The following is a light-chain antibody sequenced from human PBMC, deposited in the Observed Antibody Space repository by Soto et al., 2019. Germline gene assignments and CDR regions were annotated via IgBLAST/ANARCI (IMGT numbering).Light chain of an antibody. CDR2: AAS. CDR3: QQYYSSWT. Sequence: DIQMTQSPSSLSTSVGDRVTITCRASQSISIYLNWYQQRPGKAPKLLIYAASSLQSGVPSRFSGSGSGTEFTLTVTSLQPEDFATYYCQQYYSSWTFGQGTKVDIK. V-gene: IGKV1-39*01. J-gene: IGKJ1*01. CDR1: QSISIY.